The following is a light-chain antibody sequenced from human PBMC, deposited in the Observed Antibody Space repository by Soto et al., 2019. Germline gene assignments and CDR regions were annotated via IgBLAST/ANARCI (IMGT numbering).Light chain of an antibody. CDR2: EVS. V-gene: IGKV2D-29*02. J-gene: IGKJ3*01. Sequence: ETVMTQTPLSLPATPGQPASISCKSSQSLLHSDGRTYLYWFLQKPGQSSQLLIYEVSNRFSGVPYRFSCSGSRTDFTLKIRRVEAEDVGVYYCMQSLRLPLTFGPGTKVHI. CDR1: QSLLHSDGRTY. CDR3: MQSLRLPLT.